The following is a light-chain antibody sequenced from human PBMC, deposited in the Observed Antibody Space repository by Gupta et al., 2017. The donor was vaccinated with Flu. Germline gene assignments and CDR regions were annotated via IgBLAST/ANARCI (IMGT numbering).Light chain of an antibody. CDR1: HRPRQKNRNNY. CDR3: PQDIQVPLT. J-gene: IGKJ4*01. Sequence: FTPCEAACIYGSTSHRPRQKNRNNYLDWYQQKAGQAPHLLIYGGSSRACGVPDRFRGSGSGTDFTLKISRVEAEDVGVYYCPQDIQVPLTFGAGTRVEI. V-gene: IGKV2-28*01. CDR2: GGS.